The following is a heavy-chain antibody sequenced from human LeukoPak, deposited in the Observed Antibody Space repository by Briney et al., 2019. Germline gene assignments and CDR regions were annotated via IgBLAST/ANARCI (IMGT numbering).Heavy chain of an antibody. CDR3: ARERGTMVRGVIIEPKFDY. J-gene: IGHJ4*02. V-gene: IGHV3-30-3*01. CDR1: GFTFSSYA. Sequence: GRSLRLSCAASGFTFSSYAMHWVRQAPGKGLEWVAVISYDGSNKYYADSVKGRFTISRDNSKNTLYLQMNSLRAEDTAVYYCARERGTMVRGVIIEPKFDYWGQGTLVTVSS. CDR2: ISYDGSNK. D-gene: IGHD3-10*01.